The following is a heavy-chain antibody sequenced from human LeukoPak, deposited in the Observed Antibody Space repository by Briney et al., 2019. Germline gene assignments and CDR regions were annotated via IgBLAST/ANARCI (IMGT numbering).Heavy chain of an antibody. CDR1: GGSISSYY. J-gene: IGHJ4*02. D-gene: IGHD5-18*01. CDR3: ASSVDTAMVGGY. Sequence: SETLSLTCTVSGGSISSYYWNWIRQPAGKGLEWIGHIYTSGSTNYNPALKSRVSMSVDTSKNQFSLKLSSVTAADTAVYYCASSVDTAMVGGYWGQGTLVTVSS. V-gene: IGHV4-4*07. CDR2: IYTSGST.